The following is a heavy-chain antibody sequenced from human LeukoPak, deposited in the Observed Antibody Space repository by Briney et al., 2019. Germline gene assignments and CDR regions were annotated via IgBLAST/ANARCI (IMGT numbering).Heavy chain of an antibody. Sequence: GGSLSLSCAVSGFSFSTYCMNWVRQAPGRGLEWLSYISSSSSPIYYAASVKGRFTISRDNAKNSLYLDMNSLRDEDTAVYYCATEDSGRFHWGQGTLVTVSS. J-gene: IGHJ4*02. V-gene: IGHV3-48*02. CDR1: GFSFSTYC. CDR2: ISSSSSPI. D-gene: IGHD6-19*01. CDR3: ATEDSGRFH.